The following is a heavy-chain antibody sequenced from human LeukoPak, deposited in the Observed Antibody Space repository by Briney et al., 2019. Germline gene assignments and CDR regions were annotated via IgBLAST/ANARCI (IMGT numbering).Heavy chain of an antibody. V-gene: IGHV3-11*01. J-gene: IGHJ6*03. CDR2: ISSSGSTI. CDR3: ARWKRFYYYYMDV. CDR1: GFTFSDYY. D-gene: IGHD3-3*01. Sequence: GGSLRLSCAASGFTFSDYYMSWIRQAPGKGLEWVSYISSSGSTIYYADSVKGRFTISRDNAKNPLYLQMNSLRAEDTAVYYCARWKRFYYYYMDVWGKGTTVTISS.